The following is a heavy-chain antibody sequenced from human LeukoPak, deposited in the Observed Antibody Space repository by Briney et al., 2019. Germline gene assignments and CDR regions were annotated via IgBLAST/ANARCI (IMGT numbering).Heavy chain of an antibody. CDR1: GFTFSDHY. CDR2: ISSSGSTI. J-gene: IGHJ4*02. V-gene: IGHV3-11*01. CDR3: ARSTIVVVPAAMDY. Sequence: GGSLRLSCAASGFTFSDHYMSWIRQAPGKGLEWVSYISSSGSTIYYADSVKGRFTISRDNAKNSLYLQMNSLRAEDTAVYYCARSTIVVVPAAMDYWGQGTLVTVSS. D-gene: IGHD2-2*01.